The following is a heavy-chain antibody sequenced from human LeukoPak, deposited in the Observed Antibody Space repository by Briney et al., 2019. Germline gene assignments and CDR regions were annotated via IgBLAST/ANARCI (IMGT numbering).Heavy chain of an antibody. J-gene: IGHJ4*02. CDR3: AREYGSGSYLIFDY. V-gene: IGHV3-53*01. Sequence: PTGGSLRLSCAASGLTVSSNYMSWVRQAPGKGLEWVSVIYSGGSTYYADSVKGRFTISRDNSKKTLYLQMNSLRAEDTAVYYCAREYGSGSYLIFDYWGQGTLVTVSS. D-gene: IGHD3-10*01. CDR1: GLTVSSNY. CDR2: IYSGGST.